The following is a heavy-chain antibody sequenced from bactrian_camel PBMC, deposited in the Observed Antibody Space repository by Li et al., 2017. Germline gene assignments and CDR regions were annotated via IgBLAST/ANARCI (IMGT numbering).Heavy chain of an antibody. CDR3: AADRALDDDCYVGSLYTDFAY. J-gene: IGHJ6*01. CDR2: IYPGDGST. V-gene: IGHV3S54*01. Sequence: QLVESGGGSVEAGGSLRLSCAASGDAYTTHSMAWFRQAPGKQREGVASIYPGDGSTALADSLKGRFTISNDNAKSTLYLQMNNLKPEDTAMYYCAADRALDDDCYVGSLYTDFAYWGQGTQVTVS. D-gene: IGHD3*01. CDR1: GDAYTTHS.